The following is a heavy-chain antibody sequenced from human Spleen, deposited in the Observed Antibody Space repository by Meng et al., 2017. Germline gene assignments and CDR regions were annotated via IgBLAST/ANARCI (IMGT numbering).Heavy chain of an antibody. D-gene: IGHD1-26*01. Sequence: GESLKISCAASGFTFSSYGMHWVRQAPGKGLEWVAVIWYDGSNKYYADSVKGRFTISRDNSKNTLYLQMNSLRAEDTAVYYCARVRERRAFDIWGQGTMVTVSS. CDR3: ARVRERRAFDI. CDR2: IWYDGSNK. J-gene: IGHJ3*02. CDR1: GFTFSSYG. V-gene: IGHV3-33*01.